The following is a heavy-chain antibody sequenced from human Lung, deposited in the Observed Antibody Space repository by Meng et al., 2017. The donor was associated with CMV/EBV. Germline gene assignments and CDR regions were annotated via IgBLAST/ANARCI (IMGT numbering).Heavy chain of an antibody. D-gene: IGHD6-13*01. V-gene: IGHV3-23*01. Sequence: GGSLRLSCAASGFTFSNFAMSWVRLPPGKGLQWVSPITASGGSTYYADSVKGRFTVSRDNSKSTLYLQMNSLRAEDTAIYYCAKAYSSSWYRENYDYWGQGTXVTVSS. J-gene: IGHJ4*02. CDR3: AKAYSSSWYRENYDY. CDR1: GFTFSNFA. CDR2: ITASGGST.